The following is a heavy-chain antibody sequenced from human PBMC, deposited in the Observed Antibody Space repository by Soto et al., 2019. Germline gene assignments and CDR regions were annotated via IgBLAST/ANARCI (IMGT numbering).Heavy chain of an antibody. D-gene: IGHD6-13*01. CDR1: GFTFSSYS. CDR2: ISYDGSNK. V-gene: IGHV3-30*03. Sequence: GGSLRLSCAASGFTFSSYSMNWVRQAPGKGLEWVAVISYDGSNKYYADSVKGRFTISRDNSKNTLYLQMNSLRAEDTAVYYCARGEYSSSWYYSHYYHYGMDVWGQGTTVTVSS. CDR3: ARGEYSSSWYYSHYYHYGMDV. J-gene: IGHJ6*02.